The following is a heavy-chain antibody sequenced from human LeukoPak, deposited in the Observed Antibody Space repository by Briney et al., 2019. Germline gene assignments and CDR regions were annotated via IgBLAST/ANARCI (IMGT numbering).Heavy chain of an antibody. CDR1: GFTFSSYS. CDR3: ARDLRYFDWFSDY. CDR2: IKQDGSEK. Sequence: PGGSLRLSCAASGFTFSSYSMNWVRQAPGKGLEWVANIKQDGSEKYYVDSVKGRFTISRDNAKNSLFLQMNSLRAEDTAVYYCARDLRYFDWFSDYWGQGTLVTVSS. D-gene: IGHD3-9*01. V-gene: IGHV3-7*01. J-gene: IGHJ4*02.